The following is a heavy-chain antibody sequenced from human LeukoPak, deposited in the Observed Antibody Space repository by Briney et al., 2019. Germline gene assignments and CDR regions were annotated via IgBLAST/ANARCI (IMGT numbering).Heavy chain of an antibody. D-gene: IGHD6-13*01. Sequence: GGSLRLSCVASGFTLSSYGMHWVRQAPGKGLEWVALISYDGSQKYYADSVKGRFTVSRDNSKNTLYLQMNSLGAEDTAVYYCSLVPNYWGQGTLVTVSS. CDR3: SLVPNY. J-gene: IGHJ4*02. V-gene: IGHV3-30*03. CDR2: ISYDGSQK. CDR1: GFTLSSYG.